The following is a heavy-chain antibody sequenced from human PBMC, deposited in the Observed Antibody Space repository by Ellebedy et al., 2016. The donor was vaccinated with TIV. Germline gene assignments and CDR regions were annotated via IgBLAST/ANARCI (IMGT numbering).Heavy chain of an antibody. CDR3: AREDLLSSSSSDHYGMDV. Sequence: AASVKVSCMASGYTFTSYYIHWVRQAPGQGLEWMGVINPSGAYTTYAQRFQGRISMTRDTSTITVYMELSSLRSEDTAVYYCAREDLLSSSSSDHYGMDVWGQGTTVTVSS. CDR1: GYTFTSYY. J-gene: IGHJ6*02. D-gene: IGHD6-6*01. V-gene: IGHV1-46*01. CDR2: INPSGAYT.